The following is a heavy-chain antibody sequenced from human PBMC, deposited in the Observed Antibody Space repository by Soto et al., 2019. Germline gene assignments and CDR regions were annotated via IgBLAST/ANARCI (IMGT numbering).Heavy chain of an antibody. CDR2: IYYSGST. D-gene: IGHD3-10*01. J-gene: IGHJ5*02. Sequence: PSETLSLTCAVYGGSFSGYYWSWIRQPPGKGLEWIGYIYYSGSTNYNPSLKSRVTISVDTSKNQFSLKLSSVTAADTAVYYCARHYKAKAVRRGYNWFDPWGQGTLVTVSS. V-gene: IGHV4-59*08. CDR1: GGSFSGYY. CDR3: ARHYKAKAVRRGYNWFDP.